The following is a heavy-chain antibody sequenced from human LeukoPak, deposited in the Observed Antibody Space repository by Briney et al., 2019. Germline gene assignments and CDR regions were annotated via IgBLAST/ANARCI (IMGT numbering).Heavy chain of an antibody. CDR3: ARGYPRPRITMVRGVITSYSYFDY. CDR1: VGSFSGYY. J-gene: IGHJ4*02. CDR2: INHSGST. V-gene: IGHV4-34*01. Sequence: SETLSLTCAVYVGSFSGYYWSWIRQPPGKGLEWIGEINHSGSTNYNPSLKSRVTISVDTSKNQFSLKLSSVTAADTAVYYCARGYPRPRITMVRGVITSYSYFDYWGQGTLVTVSS. D-gene: IGHD3-10*01.